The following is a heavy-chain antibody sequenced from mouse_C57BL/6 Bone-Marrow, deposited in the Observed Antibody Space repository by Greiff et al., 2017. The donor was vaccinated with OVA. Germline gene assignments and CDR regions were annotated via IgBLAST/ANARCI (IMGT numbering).Heavy chain of an antibody. CDR2: IDPAHGNT. J-gene: IGHJ2*01. V-gene: IGHV14-3*01. D-gene: IGHD1-1*01. CDR3: AFYYYGSSYYFDY. CDR1: GFNIKNTY. Sequence: VQLQQSVAELVRPGASVKLSCTASGFNIKNTYMHWVKQRPEQGLEWIGRIDPAHGNTKYAPKFQGKATITADTSSNTAYLQLSSLTSEDTAIYYCAFYYYGSSYYFDYWGQGTTLTVSS.